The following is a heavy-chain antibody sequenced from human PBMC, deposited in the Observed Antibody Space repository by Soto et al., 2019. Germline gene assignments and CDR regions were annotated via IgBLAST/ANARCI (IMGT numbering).Heavy chain of an antibody. CDR1: GGSVSSGSYY. CDR2: IYYSGST. V-gene: IGHV4-61*01. Sequence: QVQLQESGPGLVKPSETLSLTCTVSGGSVSSGSYYWSWIRQPPGKGLEWIGYIYYSGSTNYNPSLKSRVTISVDTSKNQFSLKLSSVTAADTAVYYCAIDSDTSTGYWGQGTLVTVSS. J-gene: IGHJ4*02. CDR3: AIDSDTSTGY.